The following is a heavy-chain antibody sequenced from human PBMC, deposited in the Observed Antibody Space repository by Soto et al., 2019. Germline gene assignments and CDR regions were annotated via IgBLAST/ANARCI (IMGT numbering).Heavy chain of an antibody. J-gene: IGHJ4*02. D-gene: IGHD4-17*01. CDR1: GGSLSSFY. V-gene: IGHV4-59*01. CDR3: TRVGGYYGDYPNFDY. CDR2: IYYTGTT. Sequence: TSETLSLTCAVSGGSLSSFYWSWIRQPPGKGLEWIGNIYYTGTTNYNPSRKSRVTISLDTSKNLFSLKLTSVTAADSAMYYCTRVGGYYGDYPNFDYWGQGTLVTVSS.